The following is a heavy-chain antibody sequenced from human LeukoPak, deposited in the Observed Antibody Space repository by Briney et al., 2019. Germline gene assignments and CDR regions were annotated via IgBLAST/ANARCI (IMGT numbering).Heavy chain of an antibody. CDR2: IIPIFGTT. D-gene: IGHD3-22*01. CDR1: GGTFSSYA. V-gene: IGHV1-69*13. CDR3: ASRTYTYDSSGYYRRNYYFDY. Sequence: SVKVSCKASGGTFSSYAISWVRQAPGQGLEWMGGIIPIFGTTNYAQKLQGRVTIAADESTSTAYMELSSLRSEDTAVYYCASRTYTYDSSGYYRRNYYFDYWGQGTLVTVSS. J-gene: IGHJ4*02.